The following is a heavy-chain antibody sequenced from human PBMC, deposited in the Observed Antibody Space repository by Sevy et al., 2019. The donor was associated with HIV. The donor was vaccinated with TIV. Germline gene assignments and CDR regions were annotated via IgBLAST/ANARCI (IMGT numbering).Heavy chain of an antibody. Sequence: SETLSLTCSVSDDSINSYYWSWIRQPPGKGLEWIGYIYNNIGSTSYNPSLTSRVTISVDTSKNQFSLKLTSVTAADTAVYYCARGAVVIGTAATPVLDFWGQGSLVTFSS. CDR2: IYNNIGST. CDR1: DDSINSYY. D-gene: IGHD2-2*01. V-gene: IGHV4-4*09. J-gene: IGHJ4*02. CDR3: ARGAVVIGTAATPVLDF.